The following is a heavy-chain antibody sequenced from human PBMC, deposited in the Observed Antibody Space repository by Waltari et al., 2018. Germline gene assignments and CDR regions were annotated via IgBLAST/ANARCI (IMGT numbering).Heavy chain of an antibody. CDR2: INAGNGNT. D-gene: IGHD4-17*01. Sequence: QVQLVQSGAEVKKPGASVKVSCKASGYTFTSYAMHWVRHAPGQRLEWMGWINAGNGNTKNSQKFKGRVTITRGTSAGTAYMELSSLRSEDTAVYYCACVSHDYGDLDAFDIWGQGTMVTVSS. V-gene: IGHV1-3*01. CDR3: ACVSHDYGDLDAFDI. CDR1: GYTFTSYA. J-gene: IGHJ3*02.